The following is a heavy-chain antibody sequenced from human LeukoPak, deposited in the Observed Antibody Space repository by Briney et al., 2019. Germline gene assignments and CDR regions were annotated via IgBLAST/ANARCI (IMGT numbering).Heavy chain of an antibody. CDR3: ARNQLLSGWFDP. V-gene: IGHV4-39*01. D-gene: IGHD2-2*01. Sequence: SETLSLTCTVSGGSISSSSYYWGWIRQPPGKGREWIGSICYSGSTYYNPSLKSRVPISVDTSKNQFSLKLSSVTAADTAVYDCARNQLLSGWFDPWGQGTLVTVSS. J-gene: IGHJ5*02. CDR2: ICYSGST. CDR1: GGSISSSSYY.